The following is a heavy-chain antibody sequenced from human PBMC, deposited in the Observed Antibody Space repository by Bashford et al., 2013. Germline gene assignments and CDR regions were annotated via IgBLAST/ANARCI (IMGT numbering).Heavy chain of an antibody. CDR3: ARAGVDIVATGFDY. J-gene: IGHJ4*02. Sequence: SETLSLTCTVSGGSISSYYWSWIRQPPGKGLEWIGYIYYSGSTNYNPSLKSRVTISVDTSKNQFSLKLSSVTAADTAVYYCARAGVDIVATGFDYWGQGTLVTVSS. CDR1: GGSISSYY. D-gene: IGHD5-12*01. V-gene: IGHV4-59*01. CDR2: IYYSGST.